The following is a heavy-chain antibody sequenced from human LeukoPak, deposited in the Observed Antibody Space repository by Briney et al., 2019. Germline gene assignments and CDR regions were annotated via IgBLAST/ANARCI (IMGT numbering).Heavy chain of an antibody. CDR1: GFTFNVYS. V-gene: IGHV3-48*04. D-gene: IGHD1-26*01. CDR3: ARDLLGWELHYFDY. CDR2: ISSSLDSNI. J-gene: IGHJ4*02. Sequence: GGSLRLSCAASGFTFNVYSMNWVRQAPGKGLEWVSFISSSLDSNIYYADSVKGRFSISRDNAKNSLYLQMNSLRAEDTAVYYCARDLLGWELHYFDYWGQGTLVTVSS.